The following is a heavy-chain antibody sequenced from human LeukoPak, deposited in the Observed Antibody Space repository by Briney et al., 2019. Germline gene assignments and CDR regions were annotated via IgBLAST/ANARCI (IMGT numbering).Heavy chain of an antibody. Sequence: SETLSLTCAVYGGSFSGYYWSWIRQPPGKGLEWIGEINHSGSTNYNPSLKSRVTISVDTSKNQFSLKLSSVTAADTAVYYCARNVPIFGVVISFDYWGQGTLVTVSS. D-gene: IGHD3-3*01. CDR2: INHSGST. CDR3: ARNVPIFGVVISFDY. V-gene: IGHV4-34*01. J-gene: IGHJ4*02. CDR1: GGSFSGYY.